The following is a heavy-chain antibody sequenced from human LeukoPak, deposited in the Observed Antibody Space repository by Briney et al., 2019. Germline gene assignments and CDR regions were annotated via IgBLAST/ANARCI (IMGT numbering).Heavy chain of an antibody. J-gene: IGHJ1*01. CDR1: GGTFSSYA. V-gene: IGHV1-69*05. D-gene: IGHD3-22*01. CDR3: ARSSAYFAEYLHY. CDR2: ILGMFGTT. Sequence: ASVKVSCKASGGTFSSYAITWVRQAPGQGLEWMGGILGMFGTTNYAQKFQGRVTLTTDESTSTAYMELGSLRSEDTAVYYCARSSAYFAEYLHYWGQGTLVTVSS.